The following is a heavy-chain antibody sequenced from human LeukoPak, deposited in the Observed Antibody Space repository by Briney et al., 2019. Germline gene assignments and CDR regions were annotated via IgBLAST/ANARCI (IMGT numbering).Heavy chain of an antibody. D-gene: IGHD3-22*01. V-gene: IGHV1-69*13. CDR1: GGTFSSYA. CDR3: ARDTYYYDSSGYFFDY. Sequence: ASVKVSCKASGGTFSSYAISWVRQAPGQGLEWMGGIIPIFGKANYAQKFQGRVTITADESTSTAYMELSSLRSEDTAVYYCARDTYYYDSSGYFFDYWGQGTLVTVSS. CDR2: IIPIFGKA. J-gene: IGHJ4*02.